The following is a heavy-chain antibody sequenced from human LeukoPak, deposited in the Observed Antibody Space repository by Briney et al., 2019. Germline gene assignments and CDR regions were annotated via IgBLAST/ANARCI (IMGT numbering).Heavy chain of an antibody. V-gene: IGHV3-7*03. CDR2: IKQDGSEK. CDR1: GFTFDTYW. Sequence: PGGSLRLSCAASGFTFDTYWMSWVRQAPGKGLEWVANIKQDGSEKDYVDSVKGRFTISRDNSKNTLYLQLNSLRAEDTAVYYCARRAGAYSHPYDYWGQGTLVTVSS. CDR3: ARRAGAYSHPYDY. D-gene: IGHD4/OR15-4a*01. J-gene: IGHJ4*02.